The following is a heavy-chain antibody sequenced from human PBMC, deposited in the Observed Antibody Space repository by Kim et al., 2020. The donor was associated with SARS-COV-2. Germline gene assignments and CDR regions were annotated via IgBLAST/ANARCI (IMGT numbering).Heavy chain of an antibody. CDR2: I. Sequence: IYYAGPVKGRFTISRDNAKDSLYLQMNSLRAEDTAVYYCARDLRYSSGCYWGQGTLVTVSS. J-gene: IGHJ4*02. D-gene: IGHD6-19*01. V-gene: IGHV3-21*01. CDR3: ARDLRYSSGCY.